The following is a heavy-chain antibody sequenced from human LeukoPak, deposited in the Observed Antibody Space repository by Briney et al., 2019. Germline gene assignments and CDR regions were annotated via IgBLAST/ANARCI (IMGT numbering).Heavy chain of an antibody. CDR1: GDALTELS. V-gene: IGHV1-24*01. Sequence: ASVKVSCKVSGDALTELSTHWVRQAPGKGLEWMGGFDPEHGEMIYAQKLQGRVTMTEDRSTDTAYMELSSLRSEDTAVYYCATGGPWDLLKYWGQGTLVTVSS. CDR2: FDPEHGEM. D-gene: IGHD3-9*01. CDR3: ATGGPWDLLKY. J-gene: IGHJ4*02.